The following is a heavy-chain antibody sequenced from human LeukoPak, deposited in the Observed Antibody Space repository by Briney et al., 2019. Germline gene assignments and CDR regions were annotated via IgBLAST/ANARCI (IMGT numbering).Heavy chain of an antibody. D-gene: IGHD6-19*01. J-gene: IGHJ3*01. CDR2: ISGSGGST. CDR3: AKDRQGQWLVPTGD. V-gene: IGHV3-23*01. CDR1: GFTVNSYA. Sequence: PGGSLRLSCAASGFTVNSYARIWVRQAPGNGREGGSAISGSGGSTCYADSVTGRFTISRDNSKSTLYLQMNSLRAEDTAVYYCAKDRQGQWLVPTGDWGEGTMVTVSS.